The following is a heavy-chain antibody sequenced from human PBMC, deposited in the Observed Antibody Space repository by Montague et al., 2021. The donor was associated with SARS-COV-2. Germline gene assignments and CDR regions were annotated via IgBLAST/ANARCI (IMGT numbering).Heavy chain of an antibody. J-gene: IGHJ3*02. CDR3: ARIFCGGAGDGSGVFDI. D-gene: IGHD2-21*01. V-gene: IGHV4-31*03. Sequence: TLSLTCTVSGYSIDSGGYFWSWIRQHPGKGLEWIGIIYYSGSADYNPSLESRVSIAVARSKNQFSLKLSAVTAADTAVYYCARIFCGGAGDGSGVFDIWGQGTMVTVSS. CDR1: GYSIDSGGYF. CDR2: IYYSGSA.